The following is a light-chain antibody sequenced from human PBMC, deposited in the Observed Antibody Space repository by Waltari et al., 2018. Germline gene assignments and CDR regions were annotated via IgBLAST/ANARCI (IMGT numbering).Light chain of an antibody. Sequence: QSALTQPASVSGSPGQSITISCTGTSSDVGGYNYVSWYQQHPGKAPKLMIYDVSNRPSGVSNRFPGSKSGNTASLTISWLPAEDEADYYCSSYTSSTVVFGGGTKLTVV. CDR2: DVS. CDR1: SSDVGGYNY. J-gene: IGLJ2*01. V-gene: IGLV2-14*03. CDR3: SSYTSSTVV.